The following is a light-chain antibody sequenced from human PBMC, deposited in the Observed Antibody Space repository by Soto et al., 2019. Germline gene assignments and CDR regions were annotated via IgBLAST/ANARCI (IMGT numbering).Light chain of an antibody. CDR3: QQYGTSPLT. CDR2: GAS. Sequence: IVLTQSPGTLSLSPGERVTLSCRASQSVSNNYLAWYQQKPGQAPRLVLYGASIRATGVSDRFSGSGSGTAFTLTISRLEPEDFAVYYCQQYGTSPLTFGGGTMVDLK. CDR1: QSVSNNY. J-gene: IGKJ4*01. V-gene: IGKV3-20*01.